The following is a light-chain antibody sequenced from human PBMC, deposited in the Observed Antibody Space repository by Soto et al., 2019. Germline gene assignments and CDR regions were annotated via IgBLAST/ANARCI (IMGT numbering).Light chain of an antibody. V-gene: IGLV2-14*01. CDR2: EVN. CDR1: SSDVGGYEY. J-gene: IGLJ1*01. CDR3: SSFSRSSTPYV. Sequence: QSVLTQHASVSGSPGQSITISCTGTSSDVGGYEYVSWYQQHPGKAPKLMIFEVNSRPSGVSNRFSGSKSDNTASLTISGLQTEDEADYYCSSFSRSSTPYVFGTGTKVTVL.